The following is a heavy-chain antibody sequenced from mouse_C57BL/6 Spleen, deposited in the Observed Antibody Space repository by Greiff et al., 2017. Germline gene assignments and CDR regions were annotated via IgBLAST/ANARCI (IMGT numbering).Heavy chain of an antibody. J-gene: IGHJ4*01. CDR3: ARSLTTVVAEAMDY. D-gene: IGHD1-1*01. CDR2: IHPNSGST. CDR1: GYTFTSYW. V-gene: IGHV1-64*01. Sequence: QVQLQQPGAELVKPGASVKLSCKASGYTFTSYWMHWVKQRPGQGLEWIGMIHPNSGSTNYNEKFKSKATLTVDKSSSTAYMQLSSLTSEDSAVYYCARSLTTVVAEAMDYWGQGTSVTVSS.